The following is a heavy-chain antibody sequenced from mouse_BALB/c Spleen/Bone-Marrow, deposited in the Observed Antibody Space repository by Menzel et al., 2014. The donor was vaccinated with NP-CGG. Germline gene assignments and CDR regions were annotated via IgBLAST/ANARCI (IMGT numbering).Heavy chain of an antibody. V-gene: IGHV5-6-5*01. CDR1: GFSFSSYA. CDR2: ISGGGNS. J-gene: IGHJ2*01. D-gene: IGHD1-2*01. Sequence: EVKLMESGGGLVKPGGSLKLSCAASGFSFSSYAVSWVRQTPEKRLEWVASISGGGNSYHSDNMKGRFTISRDNARNILYLQMSSLRSEDTAMYYCARARGVTTATPYYFDYWGQGTALTVPS. CDR3: ARARGVTTATPYYFDY.